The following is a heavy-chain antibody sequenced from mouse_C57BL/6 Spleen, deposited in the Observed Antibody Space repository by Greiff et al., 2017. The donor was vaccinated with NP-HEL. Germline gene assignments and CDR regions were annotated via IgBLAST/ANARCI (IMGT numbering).Heavy chain of an antibody. Sequence: QVQLKQSGAELARPGASVKMSCKASGYTFTSYTMHWVKQRPGQGLEWIGYINPSSGYTKYNQKFKDKATLTADKSSSTAYMQLSSRTCEDSAVYYCARGIYDGYPYAMDYGGQGPSVTVSS. CDR1: GYTFTSYT. CDR2: INPSSGYT. V-gene: IGHV1-4*01. D-gene: IGHD2-3*01. CDR3: ARGIYDGYPYAMDY. J-gene: IGHJ4*01.